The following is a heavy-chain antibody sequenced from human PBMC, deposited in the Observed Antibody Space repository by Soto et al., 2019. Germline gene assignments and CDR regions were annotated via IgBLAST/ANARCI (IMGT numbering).Heavy chain of an antibody. J-gene: IGHJ6*02. V-gene: IGHV3-33*01. CDR3: ARGDYDFWSGYSHYYYYGMDV. Sequence: GGSLRLSCAAYGFTFSSYGMHWVRQAPGKXLEWVAVIWYDGSNKYYADSVKGRFTISRDNSKNTLYLQMNSLRAEDTAVYYCARGDYDFWSGYSHYYYYGMDVWGQGTTDTVSS. D-gene: IGHD3-3*01. CDR2: IWYDGSNK. CDR1: GFTFSSYG.